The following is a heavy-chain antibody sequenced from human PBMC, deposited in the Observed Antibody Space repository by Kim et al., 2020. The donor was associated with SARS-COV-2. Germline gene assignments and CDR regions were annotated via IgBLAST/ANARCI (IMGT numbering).Heavy chain of an antibody. D-gene: IGHD2-15*01. Sequence: GGSLRLSCAASGFTFSSYVMHWVRQAPGKGLEWVAVISYDGSNKYYADSVKGRFTISRDNSKNTLYLQMNSLRAEDTAVYYCAKDGGSWYYFDYWGQGTLVTVSS. CDR1: GFTFSSYV. CDR2: ISYDGSNK. V-gene: IGHV3-30*18. J-gene: IGHJ4*02. CDR3: AKDGGSWYYFDY.